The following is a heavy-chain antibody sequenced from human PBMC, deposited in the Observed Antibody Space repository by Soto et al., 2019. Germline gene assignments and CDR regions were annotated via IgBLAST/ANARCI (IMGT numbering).Heavy chain of an antibody. J-gene: IGHJ4*02. CDR1: GFMFNSYS. CDR3: ASSTSPDAY. Sequence: EVQLVESGGGLVQPGGSLRLSCVASGFMFNSYSMNWVRQAPGKGLEWISYIHSGSTSVLYADSVKGRFTISRDNARNSLYLQMNSLRAEDTDVYYCASSTSPDAYWRQGTLVTVSS. D-gene: IGHD2-2*01. CDR2: IHSGSTSV. V-gene: IGHV3-48*01.